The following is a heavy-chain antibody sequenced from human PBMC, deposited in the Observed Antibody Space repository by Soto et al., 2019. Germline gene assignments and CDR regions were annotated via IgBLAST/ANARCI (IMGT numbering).Heavy chain of an antibody. CDR2: LYTRGTP. CDR3: VRFRPSGENYGMDV. D-gene: IGHD3-16*01. J-gene: IGHJ6*02. CDR1: GLTVSHSY. Sequence: GSLRLSCLTSGLTVSHSYMAWVRLAPEVGREWVSILYTRGTPSYADSVKGRFTISRDSSKNILFLQMDSLRAEDTAVYYCVRFRPSGENYGMDVWGQGTTVTVSS. V-gene: IGHV3-53*01.